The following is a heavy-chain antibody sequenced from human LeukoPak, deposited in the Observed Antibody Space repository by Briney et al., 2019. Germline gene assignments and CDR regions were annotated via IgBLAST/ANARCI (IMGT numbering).Heavy chain of an antibody. Sequence: ASVKVSCKASGYTFTGYYMHWVRQAPGQGLEWMGRINPNSGGANYAQKFQGRVTMTRDTSISTAYMELSRLRSDDTAVYYCARGVSSTSNLDYWGQGTLVTVSS. CDR2: INPNSGGA. D-gene: IGHD2-2*01. CDR1: GYTFTGYY. V-gene: IGHV1-2*06. J-gene: IGHJ4*02. CDR3: ARGVSSTSNLDY.